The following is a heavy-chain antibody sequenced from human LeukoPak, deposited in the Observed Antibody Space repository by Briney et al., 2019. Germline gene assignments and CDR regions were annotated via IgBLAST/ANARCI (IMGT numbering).Heavy chain of an antibody. J-gene: IGHJ3*02. CDR2: IRNDGSNK. V-gene: IGHV3-30*02. CDR3: AKGPNYDILTGWRKTYNGFDI. CDR1: GFTFSSYG. Sequence: RSGGSLRLSCAASGFTFSSYGMHWVRQAPGKGLEWVAFIRNDGSNKYYADSVKGRFTISRDNSKNTLYLQMNSLRAEHTAVYYCAKGPNYDILTGWRKTYNGFDIWGQGTMVTVSS. D-gene: IGHD3-9*01.